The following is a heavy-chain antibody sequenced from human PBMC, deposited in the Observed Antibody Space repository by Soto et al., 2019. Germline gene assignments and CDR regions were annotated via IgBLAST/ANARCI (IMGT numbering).Heavy chain of an antibody. V-gene: IGHV3-11*05. Sequence: PGGSLRLSCAGSGFTFGDSYMSWIRQAPGKGLEWLSYISPGSRYPAYADSVKGRFTISRDNAKRSLYLQMMSLTAEDTAVYYCARVTLKAGNWYDPWGQGTLVTVSS. J-gene: IGHJ5*02. CDR1: GFTFGDSY. D-gene: IGHD2-8*01. CDR2: ISPGSRYP. CDR3: ARVTLKAGNWYDP.